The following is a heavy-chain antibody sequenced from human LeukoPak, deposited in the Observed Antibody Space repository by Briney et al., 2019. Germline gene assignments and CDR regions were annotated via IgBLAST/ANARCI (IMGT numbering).Heavy chain of an antibody. Sequence: SETLSLTCTVSGGSISSRSDYWGWIRQPPGKGLEWIGSIYYSGATYYTPSLKSRVTISVDTSKNQFSLKLSSVTAADTAVYYCARGGIAVAGPKVVGYWGQGTLVTVSS. CDR1: GGSISSRSDY. V-gene: IGHV4-39*07. CDR2: IYYSGAT. J-gene: IGHJ4*02. CDR3: ARGGIAVAGPKVVGY. D-gene: IGHD6-19*01.